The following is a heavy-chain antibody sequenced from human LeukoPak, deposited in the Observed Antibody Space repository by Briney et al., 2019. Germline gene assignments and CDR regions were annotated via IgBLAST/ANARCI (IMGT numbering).Heavy chain of an antibody. CDR2: ISGRDGST. J-gene: IGHJ5*02. CDR1: GFSFSNYA. D-gene: IGHD3-16*01. Sequence: GGSLRLSCAASGFSFSNYAMSWVRQAPGKGLEWVSAISGRDGSTYYAGSVKGRFTISRDNSKNTLYLQMNSLRGEDTAVYYCAKSGGVRLDPWGQGTLVTVSS. CDR3: AKSGGVRLDP. V-gene: IGHV3-23*01.